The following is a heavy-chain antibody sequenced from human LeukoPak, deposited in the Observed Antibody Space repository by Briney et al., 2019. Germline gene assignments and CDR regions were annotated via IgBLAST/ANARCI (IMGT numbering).Heavy chain of an antibody. CDR1: GYTFTGYY. J-gene: IGHJ5*02. CDR3: AREAWATVTTRNWFDP. D-gene: IGHD4-11*01. Sequence: ASVKVSCKASGYTFTGYYMHWVRQAPGQGLEWMGWINPNSGGTNYAQKFQGRVTMTRDTSISTAYMELSRLRSDDTAVYYCAREAWATVTTRNWFDPWGQGTLVTVSS. CDR2: INPNSGGT. V-gene: IGHV1-2*02.